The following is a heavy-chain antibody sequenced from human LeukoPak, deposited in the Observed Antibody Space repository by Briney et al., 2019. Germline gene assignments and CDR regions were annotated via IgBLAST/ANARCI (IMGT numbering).Heavy chain of an antibody. CDR3: ARDTSRLPGYYYYYGMDV. J-gene: IGHJ6*02. Sequence: ASVKVSCKASGYTFTSYGISWVRQAPGQGLEWMGWISAYNGNTNYAQKLQGRATMTTATSTSTAYMELRSLRSDDTAVYYCARDTSRLPGYYYYYGMDVWGQGTTVTVSS. CDR1: GYTFTSYG. V-gene: IGHV1-18*01. D-gene: IGHD1-14*01. CDR2: ISAYNGNT.